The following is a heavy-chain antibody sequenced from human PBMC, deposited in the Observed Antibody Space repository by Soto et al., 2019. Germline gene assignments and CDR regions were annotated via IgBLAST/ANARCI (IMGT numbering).Heavy chain of an antibody. Sequence: QVQLVESGGGVVQPGRSLRLSCAASGFTFSTYAMHWVRQAPGKWLEWVAVISYDGTNKYYADSVKGPFTISRDNSKNTLYLQMYSLRAEDTAVYYCARDGPGNRIEFDHWGQGTLVTVSS. D-gene: IGHD2-15*01. CDR2: ISYDGTNK. J-gene: IGHJ4*02. CDR1: GFTFSTYA. V-gene: IGHV3-30-3*01. CDR3: ARDGPGNRIEFDH.